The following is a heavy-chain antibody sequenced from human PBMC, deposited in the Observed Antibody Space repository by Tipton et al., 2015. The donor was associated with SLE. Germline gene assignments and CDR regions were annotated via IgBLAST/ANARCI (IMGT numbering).Heavy chain of an antibody. CDR1: GYTFTSYG. CDR3: ARASYCSGGSCYPHYFDY. CDR2: ISAYNSNT. Sequence: QSGAEVKKPGASVKVSCKASGYTFTSYGISWVRQAPGQGLEWMGWISAYNSNTNYAQKLQGRVTMTTDTSTSTAYMELRSLRSDDTAVYYCARASYCSGGSCYPHYFDYWGQGTLVTVSS. D-gene: IGHD2-15*01. J-gene: IGHJ4*02. V-gene: IGHV1-18*01.